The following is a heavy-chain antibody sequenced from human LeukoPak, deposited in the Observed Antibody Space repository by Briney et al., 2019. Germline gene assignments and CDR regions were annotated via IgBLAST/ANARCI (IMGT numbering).Heavy chain of an antibody. J-gene: IGHJ6*02. CDR3: ARGFGFHGYCSSTSCPSYGMDV. Sequence: GGSLRLSCATSGFTFSNYGVHWVRQAPGKGLEWVAVISSDETNIRYGDSVRGRFTVSRDNAKNTVYLQMNSLGADDTAVYYCARGFGFHGYCSSTSCPSYGMDVWGQGTTVTVSS. D-gene: IGHD2-2*01. CDR1: GFTFSNYG. V-gene: IGHV3-30*03. CDR2: ISSDETNI.